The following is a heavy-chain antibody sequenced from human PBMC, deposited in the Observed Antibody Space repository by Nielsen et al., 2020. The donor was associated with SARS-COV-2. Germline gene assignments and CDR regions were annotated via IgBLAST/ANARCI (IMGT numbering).Heavy chain of an antibody. D-gene: IGHD2-21*01. CDR1: GFSVSNYA. V-gene: IGHV3-21*04. CDR3: AKGMGRVVLRVHQFKGPFDY. J-gene: IGHJ4*02. Sequence: GESLKISCAASGFSVSNYAVTWVRQAPGKGLEWVSSISPSSSRTGYHINYADSVKGRFTISRDNAKNSLYLQMNSLRAEDTAFYFCAKGMGRVVLRVHQFKGPFDYWGQGTLVTVSS. CDR2: ISPSSSRTGYHI.